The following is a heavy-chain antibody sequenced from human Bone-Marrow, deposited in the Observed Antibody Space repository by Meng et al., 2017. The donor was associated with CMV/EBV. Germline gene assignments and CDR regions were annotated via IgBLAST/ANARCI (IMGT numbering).Heavy chain of an antibody. Sequence: GESLKISCAASGFTFSTYNMNWVRQAPGKGLEWVSSISPSSSYIYYADSVKGRFTISRDNAKNSLYLQMSSLRAEDTAVYYRATTAKGGWELLREDYWGQGTLVTFSS. CDR1: GFTFSTYN. CDR3: ATTAKGGWELLREDY. J-gene: IGHJ4*02. V-gene: IGHV3-21*01. CDR2: ISPSSSYI. D-gene: IGHD1-26*01.